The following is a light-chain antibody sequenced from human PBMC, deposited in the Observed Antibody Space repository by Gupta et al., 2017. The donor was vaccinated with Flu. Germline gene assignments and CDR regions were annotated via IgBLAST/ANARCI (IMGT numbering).Light chain of an antibody. CDR3: QQSDNTLWT. Sequence: DIVMTQSPASLAVSLGERATINCKSSQSVLYRSNNKNYLAWYQQKPGQPPKLLIYWASTRQSGVPDRFSGSGSGTDFTLSISSLQAEDVAVYYCQQSDNTLWTFGQGTKVEIK. CDR2: WAS. CDR1: QSVLYRSNNKNY. V-gene: IGKV4-1*01. J-gene: IGKJ1*01.